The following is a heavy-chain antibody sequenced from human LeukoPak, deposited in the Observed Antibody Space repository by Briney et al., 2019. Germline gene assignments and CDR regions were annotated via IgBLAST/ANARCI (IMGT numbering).Heavy chain of an antibody. CDR1: GLTFSNYL. Sequence: GGSLRLSCAASGLTFSNYLMHWVRQAPGKGLVWVSSTNRDGRSTYYADSVKGRFTISRDNAKNTLYLQMNSLRAEDTAVYYCARDEGLDTAMIKRGFDYWGQGTLVTVSS. CDR2: TNRDGRST. CDR3: ARDEGLDTAMIKRGFDY. D-gene: IGHD5-18*01. J-gene: IGHJ4*02. V-gene: IGHV3-74*01.